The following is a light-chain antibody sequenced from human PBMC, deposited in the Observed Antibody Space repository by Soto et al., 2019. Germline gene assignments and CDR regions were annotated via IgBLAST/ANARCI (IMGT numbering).Light chain of an antibody. V-gene: IGKV3-20*01. CDR3: QQYGSSPPIT. Sequence: EVVMTQSPVTLSVSPGARDPLSCRASQSVSSYLAWYQQKPGQAPRLLIYGASSRATGIPDRFSGSGSGTDFTLTISRLEPEDFAVYYCQQYGSSPPITFGQGTRLEI. J-gene: IGKJ5*01. CDR1: QSVSSY. CDR2: GAS.